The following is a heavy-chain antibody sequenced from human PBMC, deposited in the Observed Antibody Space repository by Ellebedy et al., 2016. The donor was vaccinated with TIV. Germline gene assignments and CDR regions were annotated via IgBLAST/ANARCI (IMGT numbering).Heavy chain of an antibody. CDR1: GFTFSPYT. V-gene: IGHV3-21*01. CDR3: AKSRSVATPDKNFDL. D-gene: IGHD5-12*01. CDR2: IRSSDSYI. Sequence: PGGSLRLSCAASGFTFSPYTVNWVRQAPGKGLDWVSSIRSSDSYIYYADSVKGRFTISRDNAKNSLYLQMNSLSAEDTAVYYCAKSRSVATPDKNFDLWGQGTRVTVSS. J-gene: IGHJ4*02.